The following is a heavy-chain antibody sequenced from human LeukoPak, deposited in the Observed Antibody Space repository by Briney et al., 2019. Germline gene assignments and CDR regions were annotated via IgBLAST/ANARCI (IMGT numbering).Heavy chain of an antibody. CDR2: IYPGDSDT. CDR1: GYSFTSYW. V-gene: IGHV5-51*01. Sequence: GESLKISCKGSGYSFTSYWIGWVRQMPGKGLEWMGIIYPGDSDTRYSPSLQGQVTISADKSISTAYLQWSSLKASDTAMYYCARPYYYDSSGHYYFDYWGQGTLVTVSS. J-gene: IGHJ4*02. D-gene: IGHD3-22*01. CDR3: ARPYYYDSSGHYYFDY.